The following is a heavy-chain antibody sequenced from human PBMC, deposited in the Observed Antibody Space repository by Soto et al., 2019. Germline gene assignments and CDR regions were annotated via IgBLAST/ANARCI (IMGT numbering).Heavy chain of an antibody. CDR3: ARERLTGTRFNWFDP. J-gene: IGHJ5*02. V-gene: IGHV4-31*03. CDR2: IYYSGST. D-gene: IGHD1-20*01. Sequence: PSETLSLTCTVSGGSISSGGYYWSWIRQHPGKGLEWIGYIYYSGSTYYNPSLKSRVTISVDTSKNQFSLKLSSVTAADTAVYYCARERLTGTRFNWFDPWGQGTLVTVSS. CDR1: GGSISSGGYY.